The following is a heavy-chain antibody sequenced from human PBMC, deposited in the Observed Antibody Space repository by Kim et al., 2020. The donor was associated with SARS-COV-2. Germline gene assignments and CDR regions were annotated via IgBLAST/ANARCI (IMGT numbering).Heavy chain of an antibody. D-gene: IGHD7-27*01. CDR3: ARGCDGVDVLNWD. J-gene: IGHJ1*01. CDR1: GFTFSSYA. Sequence: GGSLRLSCAASGFTFSSYAMHWVRQAPGKGLVWVAGISSDGSNKNYADSVKGRFTISRDNSKNTLYLQMNSLRAEDTAVYYCARGCDGVDVLNWDWG. V-gene: IGHV3-30*04. CDR2: ISSDGSNK.